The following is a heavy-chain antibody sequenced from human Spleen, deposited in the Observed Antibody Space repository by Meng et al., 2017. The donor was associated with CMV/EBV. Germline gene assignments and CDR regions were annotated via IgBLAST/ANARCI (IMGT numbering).Heavy chain of an antibody. J-gene: IGHJ6*02. CDR2: IYSAESSP. Sequence: GESLKISCVASEFTFSSYAMSWVRQAPGKGLEWVSVIYSAESSPNYADSVKGRFTISRDNSKNTLYLQMNSLRAEDTAVYYCARARREYQLLTGMDVWGQGTTVTVSS. CDR1: EFTFSSYA. CDR3: ARARREYQLLTGMDV. V-gene: IGHV3-23*03. D-gene: IGHD2-2*01.